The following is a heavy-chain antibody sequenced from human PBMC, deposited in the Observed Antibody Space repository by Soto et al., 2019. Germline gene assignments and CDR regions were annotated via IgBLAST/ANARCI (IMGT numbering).Heavy chain of an antibody. CDR1: GGSISSGDYY. V-gene: IGHV4-30-4*01. CDR2: IYYSGST. Sequence: SETLSLSCTVSGGSISSGDYYWSWIRQPPGKGLEWIGYIYYSGSTYYNPSLKSRVTISVDTSKNQFSLKLSSVTAADTAVYYCARDRFRNGGYCSGGSCYPAYGMDVWGQGTTVTVSS. D-gene: IGHD2-15*01. CDR3: ARDRFRNGGYCSGGSCYPAYGMDV. J-gene: IGHJ6*02.